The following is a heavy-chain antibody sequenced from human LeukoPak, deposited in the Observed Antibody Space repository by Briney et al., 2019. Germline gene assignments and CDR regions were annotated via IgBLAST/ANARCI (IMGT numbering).Heavy chain of an antibody. V-gene: IGHV3-48*04. CDR1: GLTFSSYS. CDR2: ISSTGTTV. J-gene: IGHJ4*02. D-gene: IGHD3-16*01. CDR3: ARDRSMGGY. Sequence: GGSLRLSCAASGLTFSSYSMNWVRQAPGKGLEWVSYISSTGTTVYYADSVKGRFTISRDNAKNSLYLHLNSLRVEDTAVYYCARDRSMGGYWGQGTLVTVSS.